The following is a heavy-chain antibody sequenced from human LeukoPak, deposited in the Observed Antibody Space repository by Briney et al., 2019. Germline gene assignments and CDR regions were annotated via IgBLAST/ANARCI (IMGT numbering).Heavy chain of an antibody. J-gene: IGHJ5*02. CDR1: GYTFTSYW. D-gene: IGHD3-16*01. CDR3: ARHGELGNWFDP. CDR2: IYPADSDT. V-gene: IGHV5-51*01. Sequence: GESLKISCKGSGYTFTSYWIGWVRQMPGKGLEWMGIIYPADSDTRYSPSFQGQVTISVDKSISTAYLQWRSLKASNTAMYYCARHGELGNWFDPWGQGTLVTVSS.